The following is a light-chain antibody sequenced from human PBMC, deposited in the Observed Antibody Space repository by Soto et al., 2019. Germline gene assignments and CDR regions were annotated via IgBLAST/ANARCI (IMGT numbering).Light chain of an antibody. CDR2: NVS. J-gene: IGLJ2*01. Sequence: QSALTQPASVSGSPGQSITISCTATTSDVRDYNYVSWYQQYPGKAPKPIIYNVSNRPSGVSNRFSGSKSGDTASLTISGLQAEDEADYYCSSYTSRSSVIFGGGTKLTVL. V-gene: IGLV2-14*01. CDR1: TSDVRDYNY. CDR3: SSYTSRSSVI.